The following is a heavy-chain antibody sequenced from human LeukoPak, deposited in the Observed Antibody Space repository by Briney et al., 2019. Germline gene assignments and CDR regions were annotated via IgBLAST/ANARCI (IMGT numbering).Heavy chain of an antibody. D-gene: IGHD2-15*01. V-gene: IGHV4-59*12. CDR2: IYYSGST. CDR3: ARGPLRVGTDY. CDR1: GVSISSYY. J-gene: IGHJ4*02. Sequence: PSETLSLTCTVSGVSISSYYWSWIRQPPGKGLEWIGYIYYSGSTNYNPSLKSRVTISVDTSKNQFSLKLSSVTAADTAVYYCARGPLRVGTDYWGQGTLVTVSS.